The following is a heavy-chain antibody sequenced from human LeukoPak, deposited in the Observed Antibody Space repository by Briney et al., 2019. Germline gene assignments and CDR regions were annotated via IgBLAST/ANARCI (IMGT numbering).Heavy chain of an antibody. J-gene: IGHJ3*02. CDR2: IIPIFGTA. D-gene: IGHD1-26*01. CDR1: GGTFSSYA. V-gene: IGHV1-69*01. CDR3: ARKIVGATEDAFDI. Sequence: SVKVSCKASGGTFSSYAISWVRQAPGQGLEWMGGIIPIFGTANYAQKFQGRVTITADESTSTAYMELSSLRSEDTAVYYCARKIVGATEDAFDIWGQGTIVTVSS.